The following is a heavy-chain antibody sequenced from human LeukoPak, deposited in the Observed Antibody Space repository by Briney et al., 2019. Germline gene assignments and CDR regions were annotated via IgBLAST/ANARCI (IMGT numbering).Heavy chain of an antibody. CDR2: INHSGST. CDR3: ARQETWERSALIDY. D-gene: IGHD1-1*01. J-gene: IGHJ4*02. Sequence: GSLRLSCAASGFTFSSYAMSWVRQAPGKGLEWIGEINHSGSTNYNPSLKSRVTISVDMSKNQFSLKLSSVTAADAAVYYCARQETWERSALIDYWGQGTLVTVSS. CDR1: GFTFSSYA. V-gene: IGHV4-34*01.